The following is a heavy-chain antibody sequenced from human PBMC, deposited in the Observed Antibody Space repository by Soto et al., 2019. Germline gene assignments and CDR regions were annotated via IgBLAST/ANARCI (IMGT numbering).Heavy chain of an antibody. J-gene: IGHJ4*02. CDR1: GFTFSSYA. Sequence: PGGSLRLSCAASGFTFSSYAMTWVRQAPGKGLEYVSSITGSGGSTYYADSVRGRFTISRDNSKNTLFVQMNSLRAEDTDIYYCAKFGMATTKRSPPYYIDYWGQGALVTVSS. V-gene: IGHV3-23*01. CDR2: ITGSGGST. CDR3: AKFGMATTKRSPPYYIDY. D-gene: IGHD1-1*01.